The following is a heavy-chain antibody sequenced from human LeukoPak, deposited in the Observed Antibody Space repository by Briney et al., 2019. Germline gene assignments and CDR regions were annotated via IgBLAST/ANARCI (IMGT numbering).Heavy chain of an antibody. V-gene: IGHV3-21*01. J-gene: IGHJ5*02. Sequence: GGSLRLSCAASGFTFSSYSMNWVRQAPGKGLEWVSSISSSSSYIYYADSVKGRFTISRDNAKNSLYLQMNSLRAEDTAVYYCARDTKTIAVPLSPWGQGTLVTVSS. CDR3: ARDTKTIAVPLSP. CDR2: ISSSSSYI. CDR1: GFTFSSYS. D-gene: IGHD6-19*01.